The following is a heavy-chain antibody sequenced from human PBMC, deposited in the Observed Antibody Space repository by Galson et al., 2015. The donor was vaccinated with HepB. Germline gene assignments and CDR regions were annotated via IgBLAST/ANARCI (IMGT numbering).Heavy chain of an antibody. CDR3: AKDTRLGESSLYGWHFDL. J-gene: IGHJ2*01. CDR1: GFTFDDYA. D-gene: IGHD3-16*02. Sequence: SLRLSCATSGFTFDDYAMHWVRQAPGKGLEWVSGISWNSGSIGYADSVKGRFTISRDNVKNSLYLQMNSLRTEDTALYYCAKDTRLGESSLYGWHFDLWGRGTLVTVSS. CDR2: ISWNSGSI. V-gene: IGHV3-9*01.